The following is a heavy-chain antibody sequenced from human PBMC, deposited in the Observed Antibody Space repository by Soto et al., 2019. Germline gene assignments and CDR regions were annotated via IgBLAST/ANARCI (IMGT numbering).Heavy chain of an antibody. CDR3: ARRNYYDSSGYAI. J-gene: IGHJ3*02. CDR2: IYYSGST. Sequence: SETLSLTCTVSGGSISSGGYYWSWIRQHPGKGLEWIGYIYYSGSTYYNPSLKSRVTISVDTSKNQFSLKLSSVTAADTAVYYCARRNYYDSSGYAIWGQGTMVTVSS. CDR1: GGSISSGGYY. D-gene: IGHD3-22*01. V-gene: IGHV4-31*03.